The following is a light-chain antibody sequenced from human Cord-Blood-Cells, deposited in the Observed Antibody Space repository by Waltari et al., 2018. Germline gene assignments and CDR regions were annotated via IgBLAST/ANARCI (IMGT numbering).Light chain of an antibody. CDR1: QSVSSN. J-gene: IGKJ1*01. Sequence: EIVMTQPQATLSVSPGERATLSCRASQSVSSNLAWYQQKPGQAPRLLIYGASTRATGIPARFSGSGYGTELTLTSSSLQSEDVAVDYCQQYNNWPPWTFGQGTKVEIK. CDR2: GAS. CDR3: QQYNNWPPWT. V-gene: IGKV3-15*01.